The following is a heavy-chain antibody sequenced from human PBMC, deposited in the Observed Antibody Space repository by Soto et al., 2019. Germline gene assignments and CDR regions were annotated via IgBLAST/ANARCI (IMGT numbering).Heavy chain of an antibody. CDR1: GGTFSSYA. D-gene: IGHD3-3*01. Sequence: SVTVSCTASGGTFSSYAISWVRQAPGQGLGWMGGLIPIFGTANYAQKFQGRVTITADKSISTAYLHWSSLKASDTAMYYCARPSRGDFWSGYQRPKYYYYGMDVWGQGTTVTVSS. CDR3: ARPSRGDFWSGYQRPKYYYYGMDV. V-gene: IGHV1-69*06. CDR2: LIPIFGTA. J-gene: IGHJ6*02.